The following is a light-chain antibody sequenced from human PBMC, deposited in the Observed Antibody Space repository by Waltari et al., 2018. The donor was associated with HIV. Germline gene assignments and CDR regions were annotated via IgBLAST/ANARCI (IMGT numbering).Light chain of an antibody. CDR1: SSDVGGYNY. J-gene: IGLJ2*01. CDR2: EVS. CDR3: SSYAGSNNLV. V-gene: IGLV2-8*01. Sequence: QSALTQPPSASGSPGQSVTISCTGTSSDVGGYNYVSWYQPHPGKAPKLMIYEVSKRPSGVPDRFSGSNACNTASLTVSGLQAEDEADYYCSSYAGSNNLVFGGGTKLTVL.